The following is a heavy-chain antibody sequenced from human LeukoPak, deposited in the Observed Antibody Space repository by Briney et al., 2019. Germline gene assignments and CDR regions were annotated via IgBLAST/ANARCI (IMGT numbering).Heavy chain of an antibody. Sequence: GGSLRLSCAASGFTFSSYGMHWVRQAPGKGLEWVAVISYDGSNKYYADSVKGRFTISRDNAKNSLYLQMNSLRAEDTAVYYCARADYVWGSYRYYFDYWGQGTLVTVSS. CDR2: ISYDGSNK. CDR1: GFTFSSYG. D-gene: IGHD3-16*02. CDR3: ARADYVWGSYRYYFDY. V-gene: IGHV3-30*03. J-gene: IGHJ4*02.